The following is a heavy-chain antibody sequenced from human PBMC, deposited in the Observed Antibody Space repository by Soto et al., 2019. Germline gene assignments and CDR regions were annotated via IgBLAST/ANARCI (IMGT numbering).Heavy chain of an antibody. CDR3: AKIRKGLLRAIDY. CDR1: GFTFSSYA. CDR2: ISGSGGST. Sequence: VGSLRLSCAASGFTFSSYAMSWVRQAPGKGLEWVSAISGSGGSTYYADSVKGRFTISRDNSKNTLYLQMNSLRAEDTAVYYCAKIRKGLLRAIDYWGQGTLVTVSS. J-gene: IGHJ4*02. V-gene: IGHV3-23*01. D-gene: IGHD3-22*01.